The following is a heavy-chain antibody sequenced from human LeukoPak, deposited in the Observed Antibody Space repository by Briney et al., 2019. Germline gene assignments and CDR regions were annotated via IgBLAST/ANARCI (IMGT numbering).Heavy chain of an antibody. V-gene: IGHV3-23*01. J-gene: IGHJ4*02. CDR1: GFTFSSYA. Sequence: PGGSLRLSCAASGFTFSSYAMSWVRQAPGKGLEWVSAISGSGGSTYYADSVKGRFTISRDSSKNTLYLQMNSLRAEDTAVYYCAKARLWFGELDYWGQGTLVTVSS. CDR3: AKARLWFGELDY. CDR2: ISGSGGST. D-gene: IGHD3-10*01.